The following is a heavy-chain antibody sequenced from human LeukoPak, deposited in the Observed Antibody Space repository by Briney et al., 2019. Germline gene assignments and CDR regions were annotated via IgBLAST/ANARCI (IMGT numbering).Heavy chain of an antibody. CDR2: INHSGST. CDR3: ARLSSDFWSGYYDRRDYHMDV. D-gene: IGHD3-3*01. Sequence: KSSETLSLTCAVYGGSFSGYYWSWIRQPPGKGLEWIGEINHSGSTNYNPSLKSRVTISVDTSKNQFSLKLSSVTAADTAVYYCARLSSDFWSGYYDRRDYHMDVWGKGTTVTVSS. J-gene: IGHJ6*04. V-gene: IGHV4-34*01. CDR1: GGSFSGYY.